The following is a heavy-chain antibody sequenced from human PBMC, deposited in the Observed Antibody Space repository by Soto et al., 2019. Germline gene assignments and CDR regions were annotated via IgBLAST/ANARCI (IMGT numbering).Heavy chain of an antibody. Sequence: EVQLLESGGGLVQPGGSLRLSCAASGFTFSSYAMSWVRQAPGKGLEWVSAISGSGGSTYYADTVKGRFTISRDNSKNTLYLQMNSLRAEDTAVYYCATMIVVVITTDYWGQGTLVTVSS. CDR3: ATMIVVVITTDY. D-gene: IGHD3-22*01. CDR2: ISGSGGST. J-gene: IGHJ4*02. V-gene: IGHV3-23*01. CDR1: GFTFSSYA.